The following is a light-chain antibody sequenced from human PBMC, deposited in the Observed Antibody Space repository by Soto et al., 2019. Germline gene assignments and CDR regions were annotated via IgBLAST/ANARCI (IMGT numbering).Light chain of an antibody. CDR3: QLYGTSPH. CDR1: QSVSSN. Sequence: EIVMTQSPATLSVSPCERATLSFRASQSVSSNLAWYQQKPGQAPRLLIYASSNRATGIPDRFSGSASGTDFTLTINRLEPEDFAVYYCQLYGTSPHFGQGTRLEIK. V-gene: IGKV3D-15*01. CDR2: ASS. J-gene: IGKJ5*01.